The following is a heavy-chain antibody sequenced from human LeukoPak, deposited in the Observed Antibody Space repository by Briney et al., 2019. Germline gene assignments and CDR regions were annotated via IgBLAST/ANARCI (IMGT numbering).Heavy chain of an antibody. CDR2: ITPIFGTA. CDR3: ARYFGALNWFDP. V-gene: IGHV1-69*06. D-gene: IGHD3-9*01. Sequence: SVKVSCKASGGTFSSYAISWVRQAPGQGLEWRGGITPIFGTANYAQKFQGRVTITADKSTSTAYMELSSLRSEDTAVYYCARYFGALNWFDPWGQGTLVTVSS. CDR1: GGTFSSYA. J-gene: IGHJ5*02.